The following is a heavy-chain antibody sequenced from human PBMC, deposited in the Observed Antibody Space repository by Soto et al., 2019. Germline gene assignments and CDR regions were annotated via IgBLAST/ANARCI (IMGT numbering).Heavy chain of an antibody. J-gene: IGHJ4*02. Sequence: QVQLVQSGAEVKKPGSSVKVSCKASGGTFSSYAISWVRQAPGQGLEWMGGIIPIFGTANYAQKFQGRVKITADESASTAYMELSSLRSEDTAVYYCARDDYYSSGSGYFDYWGQGTLVTVSS. D-gene: IGHD6-19*01. CDR3: ARDDYYSSGSGYFDY. V-gene: IGHV1-69*12. CDR2: IIPIFGTA. CDR1: GGTFSSYA.